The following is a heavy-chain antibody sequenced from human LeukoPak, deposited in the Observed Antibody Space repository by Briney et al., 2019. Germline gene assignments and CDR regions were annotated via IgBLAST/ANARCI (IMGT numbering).Heavy chain of an antibody. CDR2: ISYDGSNK. Sequence: GGSLRLSCAPSGFTFSSYAMHWVRQAPGKGLEWVAVISYDGSNKYYADSVKGRFTISRDNSKNTLYLQMNSLRAEDTAVYYCARVPKPLYYYYYYYMDVWGKGTTVTVSS. V-gene: IGHV3-30*04. CDR3: ARVPKPLYYYYYYYMDV. J-gene: IGHJ6*03. CDR1: GFTFSSYA.